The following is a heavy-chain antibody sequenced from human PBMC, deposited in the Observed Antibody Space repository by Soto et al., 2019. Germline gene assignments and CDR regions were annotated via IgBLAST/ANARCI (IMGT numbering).Heavy chain of an antibody. Sequence: SETLSLTCTVSGGSISSGGYYWSWIRQHPGKGLEWIGYIYYSGSTYYNPSLKSRVTISVDTSKNQFSLKLSSVTAADTAVYYCARHPILWLRGDYFDYWGQGTLVTVSS. CDR3: ARHPILWLRGDYFDY. V-gene: IGHV4-31*02. CDR1: GGSISSGGYY. CDR2: IYYSGST. D-gene: IGHD3-10*01. J-gene: IGHJ4*02.